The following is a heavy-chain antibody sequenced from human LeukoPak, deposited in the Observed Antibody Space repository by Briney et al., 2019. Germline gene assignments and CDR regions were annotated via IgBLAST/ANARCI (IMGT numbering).Heavy chain of an antibody. CDR2: IYYSGST. J-gene: IGHJ6*03. Sequence: SETLSLTCTVSVGSISSYYWSWIRQPPGKGLEWIGYIYYSGSTNYNPSLKSRVTISVDTSKNQFSLKLTSVTAADTAVYYCARTTEGGYTYGYFYYYYMDVWGKGTTVTISS. CDR3: ARTTEGGYTYGYFYYYYMDV. D-gene: IGHD5-18*01. CDR1: VGSISSYY. V-gene: IGHV4-59*01.